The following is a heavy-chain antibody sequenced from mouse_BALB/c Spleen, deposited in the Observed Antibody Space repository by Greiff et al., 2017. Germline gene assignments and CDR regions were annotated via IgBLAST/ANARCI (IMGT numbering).Heavy chain of an antibody. CDR2: INPYNDGT. Sequence: VQLKESGPELVKPGASVKMSCKASGYTFTSYVMHWVKQKPGQGLEWIGYINPYNDGTKYNEKFKGKATLTSDKSSSTAYMELSSLTSEDSAVYYCARTWLLDYAMDYWGQGTSVIVSS. D-gene: IGHD2-3*01. CDR3: ARTWLLDYAMDY. CDR1: GYTFTSYV. J-gene: IGHJ4*01. V-gene: IGHV1-14*01.